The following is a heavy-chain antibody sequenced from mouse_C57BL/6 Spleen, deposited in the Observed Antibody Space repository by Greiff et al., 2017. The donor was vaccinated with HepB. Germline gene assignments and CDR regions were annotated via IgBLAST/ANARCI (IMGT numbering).Heavy chain of an antibody. D-gene: IGHD1-1*01. CDR2: IDPSDSYT. V-gene: IGHV1-69*01. CDR1: GYTFTSYW. Sequence: QVQLQQPGAELVMPGASVKLSCKASGYTFTSYWMHWVKQRPGQGLEWIGEIDPSDSYTNYNQKFKGKSTLTVDKSSSTAYMQLSSLTSEDSAVYYCARSHITTVVEGFAYWGQGTLVTVSA. CDR3: ARSHITTVVEGFAY. J-gene: IGHJ3*01.